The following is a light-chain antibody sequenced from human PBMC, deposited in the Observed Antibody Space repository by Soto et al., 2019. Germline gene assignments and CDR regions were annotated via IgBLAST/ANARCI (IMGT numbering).Light chain of an antibody. CDR1: SSDVGTYNR. J-gene: IGLJ2*01. V-gene: IGLV2-18*02. CDR3: SSYISSSTYVV. CDR2: DVI. Sequence: QSALTQPPSVSGSPGQSVTISCTGTSSDVGTYNRVSWYQQPPGTAPKLIIYDVINRPSGVPGRFSGSKSGNTASLTISWLQAEDEADYFCSSYISSSTYVVFGGGTKLTVL.